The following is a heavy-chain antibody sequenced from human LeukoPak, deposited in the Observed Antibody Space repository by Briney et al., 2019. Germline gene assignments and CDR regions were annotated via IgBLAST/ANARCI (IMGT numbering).Heavy chain of an antibody. Sequence: GGSLRLSRAASGFTFSSCAMSWVRQAPGKGLEWVSAISGSGGSTYYADSVKGRFTISRDNSKNTLYLQMNSLRAEDTAVYYCAHEISGYRYDSIWGQGTMVTVSS. D-gene: IGHD5-12*01. J-gene: IGHJ3*02. V-gene: IGHV3-23*01. CDR3: AHEISGYRYDSI. CDR1: GFTFSSCA. CDR2: ISGSGGST.